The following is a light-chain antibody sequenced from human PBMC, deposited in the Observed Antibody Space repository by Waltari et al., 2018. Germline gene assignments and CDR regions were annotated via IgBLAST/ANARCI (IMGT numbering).Light chain of an antibody. V-gene: IGKV3-11*01. CDR2: EAS. CDR1: VTGS. Sequence: VTGSSACHKRDPRRAPTPLVYEASNGATGIPARFSGSGSGTDFTLTISSLEPEDFAVYYCQHRIDWPHTFGQGTKLEIK. CDR3: QHRIDWPHT. J-gene: IGKJ2*01.